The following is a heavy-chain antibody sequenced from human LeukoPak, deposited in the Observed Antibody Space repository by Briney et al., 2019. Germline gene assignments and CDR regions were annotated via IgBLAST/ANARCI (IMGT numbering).Heavy chain of an antibody. CDR3: VREYHGGYFDF. J-gene: IGHJ4*02. D-gene: IGHD3-16*01. CDR1: GYIFTSYY. Sequence: ASVKVSCKTSGYIFTSYYLHWVRQAPGQGLEWLGVVYPSAGTSDPAQRFRARITLSDDTSTSTVYMELRSLKSEDTAINFCVREYHGGYFDFWGQGTLVTVSS. V-gene: IGHV1-46*03. CDR2: VYPSAGTS.